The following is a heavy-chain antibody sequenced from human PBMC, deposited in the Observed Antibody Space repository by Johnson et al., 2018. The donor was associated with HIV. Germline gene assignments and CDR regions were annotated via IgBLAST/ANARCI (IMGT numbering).Heavy chain of an antibody. CDR1: GFTFRSYW. Sequence: QLVESGGGVVQPGWSLRLSCAASGFTFRSYWMTWVRQAPGKGLEWVANIKQDGREKYYVDSVTGRFTISRDNAKNSLYLQMNSLRAEDTAVYYCARDSAAAGLDAFDIWGQGTMVTVYS. CDR2: IKQDGREK. J-gene: IGHJ3*02. V-gene: IGHV3-7*01. CDR3: ARDSAAAGLDAFDI. D-gene: IGHD6-13*01.